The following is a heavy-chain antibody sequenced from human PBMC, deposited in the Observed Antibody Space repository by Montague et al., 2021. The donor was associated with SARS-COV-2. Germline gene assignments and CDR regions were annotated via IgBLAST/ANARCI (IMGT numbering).Heavy chain of an antibody. J-gene: IGHJ4*02. V-gene: IGHV3-30-3*01. CDR3: ARDQGGYSYNDY. CDR2: ISFDGTNK. D-gene: IGHD5-18*01. CDR1: GFTFTSYA. Sequence: SFSASGFTFTSYAMHWVRQAPGKGLEWVAVISFDGTNKYYTDSVKGRFTISRDNSKNTLYLQMHSVRPEDTAVYYCARDQGGYSYNDYWGQGTLVTVSS.